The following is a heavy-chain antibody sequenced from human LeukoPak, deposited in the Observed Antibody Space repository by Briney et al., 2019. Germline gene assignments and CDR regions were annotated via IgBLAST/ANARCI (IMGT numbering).Heavy chain of an antibody. CDR3: ARESREVGMAALQD. Sequence: GGSLRLSCVVSGSTFSIDWMNWVRQAPGEGLEWISRINRGGDSTTHADPVKGRFTISRDNAKNTLYLQMNSLRVDDTAVYYCARESREVGMAALQDWGQGTLVTVSS. J-gene: IGHJ4*02. D-gene: IGHD3-3*01. V-gene: IGHV3-74*01. CDR2: INRGGDST. CDR1: GSTFSIDW.